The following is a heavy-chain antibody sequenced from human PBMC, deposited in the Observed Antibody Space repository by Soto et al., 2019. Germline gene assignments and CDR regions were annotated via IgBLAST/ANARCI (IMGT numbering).Heavy chain of an antibody. Sequence: ASVKVSCKASGYPYTTCGINWVRQAPGQGLEWMGWISAYNGNTHYAQRLQGRVTMTTDTSTSTAYMELRSLRSDDTAVYFCASGIGDFWSGYPPSWGQGTLVTVSS. J-gene: IGHJ4*02. V-gene: IGHV1-18*04. CDR3: ASGIGDFWSGYPPS. CDR2: ISAYNGNT. D-gene: IGHD3-3*01. CDR1: GYPYTTCG.